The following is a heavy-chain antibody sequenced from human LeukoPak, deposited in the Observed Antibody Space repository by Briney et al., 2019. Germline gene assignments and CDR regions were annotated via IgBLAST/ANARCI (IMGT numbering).Heavy chain of an antibody. Sequence: SETLSLTCAVSGGSISSSNWWSWVRQPPGKGLEWIGEIYHSGSTNYNPSLKSRVTISVDKSKNQFSLKLSSVTAADTAVYYCARAKGIAVAGKDYMDVWGKGTTVTVSS. D-gene: IGHD6-19*01. V-gene: IGHV4-4*02. CDR2: IYHSGST. CDR1: GGSISSSNW. CDR3: ARAKGIAVAGKDYMDV. J-gene: IGHJ6*03.